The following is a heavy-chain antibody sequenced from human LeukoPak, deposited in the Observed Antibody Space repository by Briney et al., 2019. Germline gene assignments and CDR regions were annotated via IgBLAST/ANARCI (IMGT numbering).Heavy chain of an antibody. Sequence: ASVKVSCKASGYTFTSYYMHWVRQAPGQGLEWMGIINPSGGSTSYAQKFQGRVTMTRDTSTSTVYMELSSLRSEDTAVYYCARQHVDNSGYYHVSYFQHWGQGTLVTVSS. V-gene: IGHV1-46*01. CDR1: GYTFTSYY. J-gene: IGHJ1*01. CDR3: ARQHVDNSGYYHVSYFQH. D-gene: IGHD3-22*01. CDR2: INPSGGST.